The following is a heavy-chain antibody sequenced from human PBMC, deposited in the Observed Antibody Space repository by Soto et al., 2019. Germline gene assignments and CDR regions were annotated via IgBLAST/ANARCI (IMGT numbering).Heavy chain of an antibody. Sequence: GGSLRLSCAASGFTFRSFGMHWVRQAPGKGLEWVALISYDGSDEYYADSVKGRFTVSRDNSKNTLYLQMNSLQVEDTAIYCCAKHLEYTPSDGMDVWGQGTTVTVS. CDR3: AKHLEYTPSDGMDV. J-gene: IGHJ6*02. CDR2: ISYDGSDE. CDR1: GFTFRSFG. D-gene: IGHD2-2*02. V-gene: IGHV3-30*18.